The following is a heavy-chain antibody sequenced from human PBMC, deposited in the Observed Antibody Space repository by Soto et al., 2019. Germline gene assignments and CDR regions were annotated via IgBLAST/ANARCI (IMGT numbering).Heavy chain of an antibody. CDR3: AKDGVYYDSSGYYYY. J-gene: IGHJ4*02. D-gene: IGHD3-22*01. Sequence: PGGSLRLSCAASGFTFSSYAMSWVRQAPGKGLEWVSAISGSGDSTSYADSVKGRFTISRDNSKNTLHLQMNSLRADDTAVYYCAKDGVYYDSSGYYYYWGQGTLVTVSS. V-gene: IGHV3-23*01. CDR2: ISGSGDST. CDR1: GFTFSSYA.